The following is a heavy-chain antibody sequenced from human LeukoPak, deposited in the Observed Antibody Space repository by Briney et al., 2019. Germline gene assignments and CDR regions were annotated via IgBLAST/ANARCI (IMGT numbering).Heavy chain of an antibody. D-gene: IGHD6-13*01. J-gene: IGHJ4*02. CDR1: GYTFTSYD. Sequence: ASVKVSCKASGYTFTSYDINWVRQAIGQGLEWMGWMNPNSGNTGFAQKFQGRVTMTRNTSISTAYMELSSLRSEDTAVYYCARVPTYPMIAATGTGGGDYWGQGTLVTVSS. CDR2: MNPNSGNT. V-gene: IGHV1-8*01. CDR3: ARVPTYPMIAATGTGGGDY.